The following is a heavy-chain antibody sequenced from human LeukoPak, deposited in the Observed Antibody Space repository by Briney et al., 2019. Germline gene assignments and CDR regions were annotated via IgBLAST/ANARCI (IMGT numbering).Heavy chain of an antibody. D-gene: IGHD3-22*01. V-gene: IGHV3-73*01. Sequence: GGSLKLSCATSGFTFSGSAIHWVRQASGKGLEWVGRIRSKANSYATTDVASVRGRFSISRDDSKNTAYLQMNSLKTEDTAVYYCTRPSYDSSVSGVVYWGQGTLVTVSS. CDR2: IRSKANSYAT. J-gene: IGHJ4*02. CDR3: TRPSYDSSVSGVVY. CDR1: GFTFSGSA.